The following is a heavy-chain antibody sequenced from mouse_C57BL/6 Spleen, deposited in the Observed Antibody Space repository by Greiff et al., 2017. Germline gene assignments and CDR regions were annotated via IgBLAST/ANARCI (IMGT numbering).Heavy chain of an antibody. Sequence: EVQLQESEGGLVQPGSSMKLSCTASGFTFSDYYMAWVRQVPEKGLEWVANINYDGSSTYYLDSLKSRFIISRDNAKNILYLQMSSLKSEDTATYYCARVAIHYYGSSYDYWGQGTTLTVSS. CDR3: ARVAIHYYGSSYDY. CDR2: INYDGSST. CDR1: GFTFSDYY. V-gene: IGHV5-16*01. D-gene: IGHD1-1*01. J-gene: IGHJ2*01.